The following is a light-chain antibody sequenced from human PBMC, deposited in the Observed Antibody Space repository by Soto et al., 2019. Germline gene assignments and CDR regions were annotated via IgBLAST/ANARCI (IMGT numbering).Light chain of an antibody. J-gene: IGLJ3*02. V-gene: IGLV2-8*01. Sequence: QSVLTQPPSASGSPGQSVTISCTGTSSDVGGYNYVSWYQQHPGKAPKLMISEVTKRPSGVPDRFSGSKSGNTASLTVSGLQAEDEADFYCSSYAGRNNWVFGGGTQLTVL. CDR3: SSYAGRNNWV. CDR1: SSDVGGYNY. CDR2: EVT.